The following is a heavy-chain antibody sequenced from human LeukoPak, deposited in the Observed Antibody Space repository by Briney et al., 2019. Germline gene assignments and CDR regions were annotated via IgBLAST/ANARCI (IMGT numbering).Heavy chain of an antibody. V-gene: IGHV4-39*02. CDR2: IYYSGST. CDR1: GGSISSSSYH. D-gene: IGHD1-1*01. J-gene: IGHJ4*02. Sequence: SETLSLTCTVSGGSISSSSYHWGWIRQPPGKGLEWIGSIYYSGSTYYNPSLKSRVTISVDTSKNQFSLKLSSVTAADTAVYYCARDRAGTMDYWGQGTLVTVSS. CDR3: ARDRAGTMDY.